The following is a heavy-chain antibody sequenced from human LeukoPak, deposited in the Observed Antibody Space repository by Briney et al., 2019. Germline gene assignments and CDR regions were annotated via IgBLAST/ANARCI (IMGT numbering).Heavy chain of an antibody. CDR2: ISSSSSYI. CDR1: GFTFSSYS. CDR3: ARVLGQLVDY. D-gene: IGHD6-6*01. V-gene: IGHV3-21*01. Sequence: GGSLRLSCAASGFTFSSYSMNWVRQAPGKGLEWVSSISSSSSYIYYADSVKGRFTISRDHAKNSLYLQMNSLRAEDTAVYYCARVLGQLVDYWGQGTLVTVSS. J-gene: IGHJ4*02.